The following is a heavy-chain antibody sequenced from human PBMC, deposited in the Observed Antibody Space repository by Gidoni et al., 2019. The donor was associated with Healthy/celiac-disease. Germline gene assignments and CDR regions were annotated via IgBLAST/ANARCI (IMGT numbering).Heavy chain of an antibody. D-gene: IGHD2-21*02. V-gene: IGHV3-64D*06. CDR1: GFPFSRYA. J-gene: IGHJ4*02. Sequence: EVQLVESGGGLVQPGGSLRLSCSASGFPFSRYAMHWVRQAPGKGLEYVSGISSNGGNTYHADSVKGRFTISRDNSKNTLYLQMSSLRTEDTAVYYCVKDRGHIVVVTAMDYWGQGNLVTVSS. CDR3: VKDRGHIVVVTAMDY. CDR2: ISSNGGNT.